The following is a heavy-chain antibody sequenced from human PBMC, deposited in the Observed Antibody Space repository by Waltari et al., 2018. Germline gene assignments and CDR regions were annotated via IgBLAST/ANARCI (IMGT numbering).Heavy chain of an antibody. D-gene: IGHD2-2*01. J-gene: IGHJ3*02. Sequence: QVQLVQSGAEVKKPGASVKVSCKASGYTFTGYYMHWVRQAPGQGLEWMGRINPNSGGTNYAQKFQGRVTMTRDTSISTAYMELSRLRSDDTAVYYCARLIVVVPAARDAFDIWGQGTMVTVSS. CDR1: GYTFTGYY. CDR2: INPNSGGT. V-gene: IGHV1-2*06. CDR3: ARLIVVVPAARDAFDI.